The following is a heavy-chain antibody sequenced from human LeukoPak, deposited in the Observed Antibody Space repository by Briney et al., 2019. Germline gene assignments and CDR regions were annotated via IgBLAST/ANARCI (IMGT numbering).Heavy chain of an antibody. CDR1: GYSISSSYY. D-gene: IGHD5-18*01. CDR2: IYYSGST. Sequence: SETLSLTCTVSGYSISSSYYWGWIRQPPGKGLEWIGSIYYSGSTHYNPSLKSRVTISVDTSKNQFSLKLSSVTAADTAVYYCARHTAMVWENYYFDYWGQGTLVTVSS. J-gene: IGHJ4*02. CDR3: ARHTAMVWENYYFDY. V-gene: IGHV4-39*01.